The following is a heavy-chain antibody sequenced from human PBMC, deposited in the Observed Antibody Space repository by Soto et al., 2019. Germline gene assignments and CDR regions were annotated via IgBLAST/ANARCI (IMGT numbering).Heavy chain of an antibody. V-gene: IGHV3-23*01. CDR3: AKDRTRGELLIRYFDI. CDR1: GFTFSSYA. CDR2: ISGSGGST. D-gene: IGHD1-26*01. J-gene: IGHJ2*01. Sequence: GGSLRLSCAASGFTFSSYAMSWVRQAPGKGLEWVSAISGSGGSTYYADSVKGRFTISRDNSKNTLYLQMNSLRAEDTAVYYCAKDRTRGELLIRYFDIWGRGTLVTVSS.